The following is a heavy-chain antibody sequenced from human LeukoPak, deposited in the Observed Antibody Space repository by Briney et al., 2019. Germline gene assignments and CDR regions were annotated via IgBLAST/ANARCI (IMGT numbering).Heavy chain of an antibody. CDR2: ISGSGGST. CDR1: GFTFSSYA. D-gene: IGHD6-19*01. CDR3: AKRPAQLAVAGTFYFDY. J-gene: IGHJ4*02. Sequence: GGSLRLSCAASGFTFSSYAKSWVRQAPGKGLEWVSAISGSGGSTYYADSVKGRFTISRDNSKNTLYLQMNSLRAEDTAVYYCAKRPAQLAVAGTFYFDYWGQGTLVTVSS. V-gene: IGHV3-23*01.